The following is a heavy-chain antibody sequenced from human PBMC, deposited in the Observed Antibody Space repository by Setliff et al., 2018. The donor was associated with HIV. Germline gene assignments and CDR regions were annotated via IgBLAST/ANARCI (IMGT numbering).Heavy chain of an antibody. CDR1: GYTFTGYY. J-gene: IGHJ6*02. D-gene: IGHD6-13*01. CDR2: INPSGGST. V-gene: IGHV1-46*01. CDR3: ARDSDQAATGRYGMDV. Sequence: ASVKVSCKASGYTFTGYYMHWVRQAPGQGLEWMGIINPSGGSTSYAQKFQGRVSMTRDTSTSTVYMELSSLRSEDTAVYYCARDSDQAATGRYGMDVWGQGTTVTVSS.